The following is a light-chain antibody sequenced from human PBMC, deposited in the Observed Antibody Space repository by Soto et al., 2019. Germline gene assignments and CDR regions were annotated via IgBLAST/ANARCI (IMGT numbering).Light chain of an antibody. V-gene: IGKV3-15*01. CDR2: GAS. CDR3: QQYNNWPGT. J-gene: IGKJ1*01. Sequence: EIVMTQSPATQSVSPGERATLSCRASQSISSKLAWYQQKPGQAPRLLIYGASTRATGIPARFSGSGSGTEFTLTISSLQSEDFAVYYCQQYNNWPGTFGQGTKVEI. CDR1: QSISSK.